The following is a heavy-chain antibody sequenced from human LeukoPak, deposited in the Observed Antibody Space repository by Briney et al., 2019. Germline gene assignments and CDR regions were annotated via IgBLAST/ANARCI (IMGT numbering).Heavy chain of an antibody. V-gene: IGHV4-59*01. CDR2: IYYSGST. CDR3: ARETTVTTGGTLFDY. J-gene: IGHJ4*02. D-gene: IGHD4-17*01. Sequence: PSETLSLTCTVSGGSISSYYWSWIRQPPGKGLEWIGYIYYSGSTNYNPSLKSRVTISVDTSKNQFSLKLSSVTAADTAVYYCARETTVTTGGTLFDYWGQGTLVTVSS. CDR1: GGSISSYY.